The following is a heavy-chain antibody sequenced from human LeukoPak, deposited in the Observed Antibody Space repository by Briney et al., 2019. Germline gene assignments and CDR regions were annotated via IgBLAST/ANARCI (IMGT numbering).Heavy chain of an antibody. D-gene: IGHD3-22*01. Sequence: GGSLRLSCAASGFTFSSYAMSWVRQAPGKGLEWVSAISGSGGTTYYADSVKGRFTISRDNAKNSLYLQMNSLRAEDTAVYYCARDYRSSSWYLGYYYDSSGYAAFDIWGQGTMVTVSS. CDR3: ARDYRSSSWYLGYYYDSSGYAAFDI. V-gene: IGHV3-23*01. CDR2: ISGSGGTT. J-gene: IGHJ3*02. CDR1: GFTFSSYA.